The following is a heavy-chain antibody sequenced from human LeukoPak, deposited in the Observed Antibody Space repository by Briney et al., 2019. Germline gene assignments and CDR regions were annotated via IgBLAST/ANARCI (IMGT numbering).Heavy chain of an antibody. CDR2: ISGSGGST. CDR1: GFSFSSYA. CDR3: ARVRGYDTRDLDY. D-gene: IGHD5-12*01. Sequence: GGSLRLSCAASGFSFSSYAMTWVRQAPGKGLEWVSAISGSGGSTYYADSVKGRFTISRDNAKNSVYLQMNSLRAEDTAVYYCARVRGYDTRDLDYWGQGTLVAVSS. J-gene: IGHJ4*02. V-gene: IGHV3-23*01.